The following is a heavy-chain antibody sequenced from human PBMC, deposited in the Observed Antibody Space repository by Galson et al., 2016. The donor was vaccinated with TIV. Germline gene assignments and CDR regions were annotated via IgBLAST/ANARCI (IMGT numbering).Heavy chain of an antibody. D-gene: IGHD3-22*01. Sequence: SLRLSCAASGFSFSTYSMNWVRQAPGKGLEWVSTIGDSGYTTHYADSVKGRFTVSRDNSKNTLFLQMGSLRADDTALYFCAKVVGGMFFYDTSGYYYFDYGGQGTPVTVSS. J-gene: IGHJ4*02. V-gene: IGHV3-23*01. CDR1: GFSFSTYS. CDR2: IGDSGYTT. CDR3: AKVVGGMFFYDTSGYYYFDY.